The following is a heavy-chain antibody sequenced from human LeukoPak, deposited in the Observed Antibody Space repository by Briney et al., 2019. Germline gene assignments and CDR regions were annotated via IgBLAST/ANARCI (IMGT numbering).Heavy chain of an antibody. J-gene: IGHJ3*02. D-gene: IGHD3-22*01. CDR1: GFTVSSNY. Sequence: GGSLRLSCAASGFTVSSNYMSWVRQAPGKGLEWVSVIYSGGSTYYADSVKGRFIISRDNSKNTLYLQMNSLRAEDTAVYYCARDAVSGDAFDIWGQGTMVTVSS. CDR2: IYSGGST. V-gene: IGHV3-53*01. CDR3: ARDAVSGDAFDI.